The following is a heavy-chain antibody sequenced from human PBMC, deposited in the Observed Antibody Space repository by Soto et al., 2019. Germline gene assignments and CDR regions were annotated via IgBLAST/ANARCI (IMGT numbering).Heavy chain of an antibody. CDR3: ARDYESSGYYCY. V-gene: IGHV1-69*08. D-gene: IGHD3-22*01. CDR1: GGTFSSYT. Sequence: QVQLVQSGAEVKKPGSSVKVSCKASGGTFSSYTISWVRQAPGQGLEWMGRIIPILGIANYAQKFQGRVTITADKSTSTAYMELSSLRSEDAALYYCARDYESSGYYCYWGQGTLVTVSS. J-gene: IGHJ4*02. CDR2: IIPILGIA.